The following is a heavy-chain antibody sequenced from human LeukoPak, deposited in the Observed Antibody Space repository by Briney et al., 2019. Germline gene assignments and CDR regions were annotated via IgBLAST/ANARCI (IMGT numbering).Heavy chain of an antibody. V-gene: IGHV3-30*18. D-gene: IGHD1-26*01. CDR2: ISNDGSNE. CDR3: AKDRVSSGLMGAFYQ. Sequence: GGSLRLSCAASGFTFSSYGMHWVRQAPGKGPEWVAVISNDGSNEYYADSVKGRFTISRDNSRKTLYLQMNSLRAEDTAVYYCAKDRVSSGLMGAFYQWGQGTLVAVSS. CDR1: GFTFSSYG. J-gene: IGHJ1*01.